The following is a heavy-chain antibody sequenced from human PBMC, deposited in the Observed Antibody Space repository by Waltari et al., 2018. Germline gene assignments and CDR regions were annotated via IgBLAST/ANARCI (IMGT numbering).Heavy chain of an antibody. CDR2: IYHTGSS. CDR1: GHSVHNDFY. D-gene: IGHD6-25*01. V-gene: IGHV4-38-2*01. J-gene: IGHJ4*02. Sequence: QVQLRESGPGLVRSSETLSLTCPVSGHSVHNDFYWAWIRQSPGGGLEWIASIYHTGSSHYNSSLKSRVSISTDMSTKQFFLTLTHLTAADTAVYYCAEEGNTTAGLFDSWGQGTLVTVSS. CDR3: AEEGNTTAGLFDS.